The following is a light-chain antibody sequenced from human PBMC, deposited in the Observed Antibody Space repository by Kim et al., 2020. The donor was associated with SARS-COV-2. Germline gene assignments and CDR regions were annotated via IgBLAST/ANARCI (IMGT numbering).Light chain of an antibody. CDR2: GAS. Sequence: SPGERATLSCRASQTVINNYLAWYQQKPGQAPRLLVYGASTRATGSPDRFSGSGSGTDFTLSINKVEPEDFAVYYCQQFGSSPPYSFGQGTKLEI. J-gene: IGKJ2*03. CDR1: QTVINNY. CDR3: QQFGSSPPYS. V-gene: IGKV3-20*01.